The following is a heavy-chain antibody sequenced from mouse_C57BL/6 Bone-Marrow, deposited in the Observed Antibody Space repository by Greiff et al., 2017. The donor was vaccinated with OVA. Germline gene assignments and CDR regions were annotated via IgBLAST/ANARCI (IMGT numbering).Heavy chain of an antibody. V-gene: IGHV1-59*01. CDR3: ARSDYYGSSPGVAMDY. J-gene: IGHJ4*01. CDR2: IDPSDSYT. D-gene: IGHD1-1*01. Sequence: QVQLQQPGAELVRPGTSVKLSCTASGYTFTSYWMHWVKQRPGQGLEWIGVIDPSDSYTNYNQKFKGKATLTVDTSSSTAYMQLSSLTSEDSAVYYCARSDYYGSSPGVAMDYWGQGTSVTVSS. CDR1: GYTFTSYW.